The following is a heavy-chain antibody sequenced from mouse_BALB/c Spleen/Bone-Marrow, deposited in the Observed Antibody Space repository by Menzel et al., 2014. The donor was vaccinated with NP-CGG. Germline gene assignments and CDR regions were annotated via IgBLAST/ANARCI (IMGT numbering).Heavy chain of an antibody. CDR1: GFTFSDYY. CDR2: ISDGGSYT. CDR3: ARDGDYSYAWFAY. J-gene: IGHJ3*01. D-gene: IGHD2-12*01. Sequence: EVKLVESGGGLVKPGGSLKLSCAASGFTFSDYYMYWVRQTPEKRLEWVAIISDGGSYTFYQDSVKGRFTISRDNAKNSLYLQMISLKSEDTAMYYCARDGDYSYAWFAYWGQGTLVTVSA. V-gene: IGHV5-4*02.